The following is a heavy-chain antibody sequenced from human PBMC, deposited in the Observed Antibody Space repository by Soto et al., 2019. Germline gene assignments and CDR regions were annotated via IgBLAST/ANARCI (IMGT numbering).Heavy chain of an antibody. CDR3: AKEGETRPGGYYGMDV. Sequence: EVRLLDSGGGLVQPGGSLRLSCAASGFTFSSYAMSWVRQAPGKGLEWVSSISGSASRTYYSDSVKGRFTISRDNSENTLYLQMNSLRAEDTALYYCAKEGETRPGGYYGMDVWGQGTTVTVSS. D-gene: IGHD1-7*01. CDR2: ISGSASRT. CDR1: GFTFSSYA. V-gene: IGHV3-23*01. J-gene: IGHJ6*02.